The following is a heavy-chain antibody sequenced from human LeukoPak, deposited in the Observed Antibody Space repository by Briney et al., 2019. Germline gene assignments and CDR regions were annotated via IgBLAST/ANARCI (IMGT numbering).Heavy chain of an antibody. V-gene: IGHV4-34*01. Sequence: SETLSLTCAVYGGSFSGYYWSWIRQPPGKGLEWIGEINRSGSTNYNPSLKSRVTISVDTSKNQFSLKLSSVTAADTAVYYCARGREHSSRRHRFDPWGQGTLVTVSS. CDR1: GGSFSGYY. J-gene: IGHJ5*02. CDR2: INRSGST. CDR3: ARGREHSSRRHRFDP. D-gene: IGHD3-3*02.